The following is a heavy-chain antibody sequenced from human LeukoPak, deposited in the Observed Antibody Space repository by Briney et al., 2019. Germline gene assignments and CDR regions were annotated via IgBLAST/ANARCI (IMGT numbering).Heavy chain of an antibody. CDR1: GGSISSGGYY. Sequence: SETLSLTCTVSGGSISSGGYYWSWIRQHPGKGLEWIGYIYYSGSTYYNPSLKSRVTISVDTSKNQFSLKLSSVTAADTAVYYCARVPSSSLYYFDYWGQGTLVTVSS. V-gene: IGHV4-31*03. D-gene: IGHD6-6*01. CDR2: IYYSGST. CDR3: ARVPSSSLYYFDY. J-gene: IGHJ4*02.